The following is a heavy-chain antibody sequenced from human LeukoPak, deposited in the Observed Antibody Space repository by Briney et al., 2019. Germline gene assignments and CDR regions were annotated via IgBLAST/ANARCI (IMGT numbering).Heavy chain of an antibody. J-gene: IGHJ5*02. V-gene: IGHV3-7*03. Sequence: GGSLRLSCAASGFTFSSYWMSWVRQAPGKGLEWVANIKQDGSEKYYVDSVKGRFTISRDNAKNSLYLQMNSLRTEDTALYYCAKGNYYGSGSYQDWFDPWGQGTLVTVSS. D-gene: IGHD3-10*01. CDR1: GFTFSSYW. CDR2: IKQDGSEK. CDR3: AKGNYYGSGSYQDWFDP.